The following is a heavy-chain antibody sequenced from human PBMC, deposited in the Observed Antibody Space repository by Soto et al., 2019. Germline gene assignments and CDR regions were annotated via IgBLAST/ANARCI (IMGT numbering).Heavy chain of an antibody. CDR1: GYSFTSYW. Sequence: GESLKISCKGSGYSFTSYWIGWVRQIPGKGLEWMGIIYPGDSDTRYSPSFQGQVTISADKSISTAYLQWSSLKASDTAMYYCATDSGIAVAGNYYYGMDVWGQGTTVTVSS. D-gene: IGHD6-19*01. V-gene: IGHV5-51*01. CDR2: IYPGDSDT. CDR3: ATDSGIAVAGNYYYGMDV. J-gene: IGHJ6*02.